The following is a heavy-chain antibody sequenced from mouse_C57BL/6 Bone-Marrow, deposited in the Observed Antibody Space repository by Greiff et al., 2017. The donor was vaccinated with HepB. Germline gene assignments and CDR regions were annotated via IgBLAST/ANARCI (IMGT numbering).Heavy chain of an antibody. D-gene: IGHD2-12*01. Sequence: VHVKQSGAELVKPGASVKLSCTASGFNIKDYYMHWVKQRTEQGLEWIGRIDPEDGETKYAPKFQGKATITADTSSNTAYLQLSSLTSEDTAVYYCAPYPYEGAWFAYWGQGTLVTVSA. CDR1: GFNIKDYY. CDR3: APYPYEGAWFAY. V-gene: IGHV14-2*01. J-gene: IGHJ3*01. CDR2: IDPEDGET.